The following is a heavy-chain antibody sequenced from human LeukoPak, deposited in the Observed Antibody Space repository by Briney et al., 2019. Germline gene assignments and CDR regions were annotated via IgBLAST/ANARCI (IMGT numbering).Heavy chain of an antibody. Sequence: SVKVSCKASGGTSSSYAISWVRQAPGQGLEWMGRIIPILGIANYAQKFQGRVTITADKSTSTAYMELSSLRSEDTAVYYCAAPRDSSGYYPTFDYWGQGTLVTVSS. CDR2: IIPILGIA. D-gene: IGHD3-22*01. CDR1: GGTSSSYA. J-gene: IGHJ4*02. CDR3: AAPRDSSGYYPTFDY. V-gene: IGHV1-69*04.